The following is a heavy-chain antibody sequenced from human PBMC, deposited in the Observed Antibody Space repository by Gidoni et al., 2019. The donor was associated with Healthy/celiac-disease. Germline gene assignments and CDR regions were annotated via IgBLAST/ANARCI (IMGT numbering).Heavy chain of an antibody. D-gene: IGHD2-21*02. CDR2: IWYDGSNK. Sequence: QVQLVESGGGVVQPGRSLRLSCAASGFTFSSYGRNGVRPAPGTGLEWVAVIWYDGSNKYYADSVKGRLTISGDNSKNTLYLQMNSLRAEDTAVYYCARDGGLVVVTAPDYWGQGTLVTVSS. J-gene: IGHJ4*02. V-gene: IGHV3-33*01. CDR1: GFTFSSYG. CDR3: ARDGGLVVVTAPDY.